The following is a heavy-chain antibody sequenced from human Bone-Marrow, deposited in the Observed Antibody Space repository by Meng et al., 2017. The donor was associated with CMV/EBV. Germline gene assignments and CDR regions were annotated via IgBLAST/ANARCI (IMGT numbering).Heavy chain of an antibody. V-gene: IGHV1-2*02. CDR2: IDPTRGDT. CDR1: YTFTGYH. D-gene: IGHD3-22*01. J-gene: IGHJ4*02. CDR3: ARDRNYYDSDDYYSLDY. Sequence: YTFTGYHIHWVRQAPGQGLEWVGWIDPTRGDTHYAQKFQDRVTVTRDSSVHTAYMELSRLRSDDTAVYYCARDRNYYDSDDYYSLDYWGQGTLVTVSS.